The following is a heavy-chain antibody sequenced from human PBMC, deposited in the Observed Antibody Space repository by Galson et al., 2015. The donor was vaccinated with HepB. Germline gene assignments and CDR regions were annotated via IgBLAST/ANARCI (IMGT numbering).Heavy chain of an antibody. J-gene: IGHJ5*02. D-gene: IGHD6-13*01. CDR2: ISYSGGRA. CDR3: SRLGGLAGYSSA. CDR1: GFTFSNYA. Sequence: SLRLSCAASGFTFSNYAMSWVRQPPGKGLEWVAAISYSGGRAYYADSVKGQFTTSRDNSKNMLYLQLNSLRDEDTAVYYCSRLGGLAGYSSAWGQGTLVTVSS. V-gene: IGHV3-23*01.